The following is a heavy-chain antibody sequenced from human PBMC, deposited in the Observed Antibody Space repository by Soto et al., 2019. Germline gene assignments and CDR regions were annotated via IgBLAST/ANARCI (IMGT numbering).Heavy chain of an antibody. D-gene: IGHD5-12*01. CDR3: ARARVSTPRLEDPFDI. CDR2: IYPGDSDA. Sequence: AESLKISCNGSGYIFTTYWLAWVRQMPGKGLEYMGIIYPGDSDARYSPSFQGQVTLSADKSISTAYLQWTSLKASDTAIYYCARARVSTPRLEDPFDIWGQGTMVTVSS. CDR1: GYIFTTYW. V-gene: IGHV5-51*01. J-gene: IGHJ3*02.